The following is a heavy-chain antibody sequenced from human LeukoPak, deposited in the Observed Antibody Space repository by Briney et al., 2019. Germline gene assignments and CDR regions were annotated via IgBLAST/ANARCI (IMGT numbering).Heavy chain of an antibody. CDR3: VRVESYDKNDYYRPFGC. D-gene: IGHD3-22*01. CDR2: ISYDGSNK. V-gene: IGHV3-30*03. Sequence: GGSLRLSCAASGFTFSSYGMHWVRQAPGKGLEWVAVISYDGSNKYNADSVKGRFTISRDNSKNTLYLQMNSLRAEDTAVYYCVRVESYDKNDYYRPFGCWGQGTLVTVSS. J-gene: IGHJ4*02. CDR1: GFTFSSYG.